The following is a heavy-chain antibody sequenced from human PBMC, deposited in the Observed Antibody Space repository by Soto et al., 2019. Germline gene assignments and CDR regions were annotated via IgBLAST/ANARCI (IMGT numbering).Heavy chain of an antibody. CDR2: ISSSSSTI. J-gene: IGHJ3*02. V-gene: IGHV3-48*01. Sequence: GGSLRLSCAASGFTFSSYWMHWVRQAPGKGLVWVSYISSSSSTIYYADSVKGRFTISRDNAKNSLYLQMNSLRAEDTAVYYCASCDYDFWSGLLSAFDIWGQGTMVTVSS. CDR1: GFTFSSYW. D-gene: IGHD3-3*01. CDR3: ASCDYDFWSGLLSAFDI.